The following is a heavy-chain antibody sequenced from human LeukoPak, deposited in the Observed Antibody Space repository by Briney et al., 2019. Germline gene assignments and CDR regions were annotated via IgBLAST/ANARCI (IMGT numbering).Heavy chain of an antibody. CDR3: ARSGSYPQFYPFDY. V-gene: IGHV1-2*02. CDR2: INPNSGGT. CDR1: GYAFTGYY. D-gene: IGHD1-26*01. Sequence: ASVKVSCKASGYAFTGYYMHWVRQAPGQGLEWMGWINPNSGGTNYAQKLQGRVTMTRDTSISTAYMELSRLTSDDTAVYYCARSGSYPQFYPFDYWGQGTLVTVSS. J-gene: IGHJ4*02.